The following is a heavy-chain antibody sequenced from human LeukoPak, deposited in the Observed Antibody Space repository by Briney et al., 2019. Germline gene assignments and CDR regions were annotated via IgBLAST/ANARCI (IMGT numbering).Heavy chain of an antibody. CDR2: IIPIFGTA. J-gene: IGHJ6*03. CDR1: GGTFSSYA. CDR3: ARERRYYYYYYYMDV. Sequence: GASVKVSCKASGGTFSSYAISWVRQAPGQGLEWMGGIIPIFGTANYAQKFQGRVTITADESTSTAYMELSSLRSEDTAVYYCARERRYYYYYYYMDVWGKGTTVTISS. V-gene: IGHV1-69*13.